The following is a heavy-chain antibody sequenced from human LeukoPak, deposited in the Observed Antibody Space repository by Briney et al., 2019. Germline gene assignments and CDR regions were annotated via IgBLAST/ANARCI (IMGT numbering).Heavy chain of an antibody. Sequence: PSETLSLTCAVYGGSISGYYWSWIRQPPGKGLEWIGEINHSGSTNYNPSLKSRVTISVDTSKNQFSLKLSSVTAADTAVYYCARGRPAANRWFDPWGQGTLVTVSS. V-gene: IGHV4-34*01. CDR1: GGSISGYY. CDR2: INHSGST. CDR3: ARGRPAANRWFDP. J-gene: IGHJ5*02. D-gene: IGHD2-2*01.